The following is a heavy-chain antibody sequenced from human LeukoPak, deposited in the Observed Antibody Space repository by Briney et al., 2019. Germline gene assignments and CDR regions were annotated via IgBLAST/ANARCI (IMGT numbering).Heavy chain of an antibody. CDR3: AASITMFDY. D-gene: IGHD3-10*01. V-gene: IGHV3-7*02. Sequence: GGSLRLSCAVSGFTFSRYWMSWVRQAPGKGLEWVAYIKEDGSVKNYAESVKGRFTIARDNAKNSLYLQMNRLRAEDTAVYYCAASITMFDYWGQGTLVTVSS. CDR1: GFTFSRYW. J-gene: IGHJ4*02. CDR2: IKEDGSVK.